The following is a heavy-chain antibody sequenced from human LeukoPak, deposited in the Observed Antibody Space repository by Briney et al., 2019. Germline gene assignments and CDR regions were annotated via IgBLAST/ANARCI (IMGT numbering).Heavy chain of an antibody. Sequence: ASVKVSCKVSGYTLTELSMHWVRQAPGKGLEWMGGFDPEDGETIYAQKFQGRVTMTEDTSTDTAYMELSSLRSEDTAVYYCATPYKSDYDQDLFDYWGQGTLVTVSS. CDR3: ATPYKSDYDQDLFDY. V-gene: IGHV1-24*01. D-gene: IGHD5-12*01. CDR2: FDPEDGET. CDR1: GYTLTELS. J-gene: IGHJ4*02.